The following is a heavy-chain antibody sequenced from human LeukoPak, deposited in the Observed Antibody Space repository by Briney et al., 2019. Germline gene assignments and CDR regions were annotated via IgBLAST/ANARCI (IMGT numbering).Heavy chain of an antibody. V-gene: IGHV6-1*01. CDR1: GDSVSSNSAA. J-gene: IGHJ3*02. CDR3: ARVGEDSYGYGAAFDI. CDR2: TYYRSKWYN. D-gene: IGHD5-18*01. Sequence: SQTLSLTCAISGDSVSSNSAAWNWIRQSPSRGLEWLGRTYYRSKWYNDYAVSVKSRITINPDTSKNQFSLQLNSVTPEDTAVYYCARVGEDSYGYGAAFDIWGQGTMVTVSS.